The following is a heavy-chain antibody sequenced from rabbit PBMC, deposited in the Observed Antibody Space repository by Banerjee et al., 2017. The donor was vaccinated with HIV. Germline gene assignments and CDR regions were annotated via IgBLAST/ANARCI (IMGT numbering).Heavy chain of an antibody. CDR3: GRVWPDIFVWIFGG. CDR1: GFSLSSGYD. CDR2: IYTGNGKT. V-gene: IGHV1S45*01. Sequence: QEQLEESGGGLVKPEGSLTLTCKASGFSLSSGYDMCWVRQAPGKGLEWIGCIYTGNGKTYSGSGAKGRFPISKPRSPTVPLQMPSLTAGDTAPSFCGRVWPDIFVWIFGGWGRGPLV. D-gene: IGHD3-3*01. J-gene: IGHJ3*01.